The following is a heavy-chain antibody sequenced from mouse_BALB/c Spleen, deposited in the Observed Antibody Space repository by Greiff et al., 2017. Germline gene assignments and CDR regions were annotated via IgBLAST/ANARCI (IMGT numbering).Heavy chain of an antibody. CDR3: ARSTMITTRFAY. V-gene: IGHV14-1*02. J-gene: IGHJ3*01. CDR2: IDPENGNT. CDR1: GFNIKDYY. D-gene: IGHD2-4*01. Sequence: VQLKQSGAELVRPGALVKLSCKASGFNIKDYYMHWVKQRPEQGLEWIGWIDPENGNTIYDPKFQGKASITADTSSNTAYLQLSSLTSEDTAVYYCARSTMITTRFAYWGQGTLVTVSA.